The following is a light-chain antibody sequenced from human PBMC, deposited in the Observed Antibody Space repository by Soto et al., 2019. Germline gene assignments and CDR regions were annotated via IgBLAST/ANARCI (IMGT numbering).Light chain of an antibody. CDR3: CSYAGSYTFV. J-gene: IGLJ1*01. V-gene: IGLV2-11*01. CDR1: SSDVGVYNY. Sequence: QSALTQPGSVSGSPGQSVTISCTGTSSDVGVYNYVSWYQQYPGKAPKIMIYDVSKRPSGVHDRFSGSKSDNTASLTISGLQAEDEADYYCCSYAGSYTFVFGIGTKVTVL. CDR2: DVS.